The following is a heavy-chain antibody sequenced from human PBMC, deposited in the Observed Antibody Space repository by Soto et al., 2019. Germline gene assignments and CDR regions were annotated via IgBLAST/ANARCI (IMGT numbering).Heavy chain of an antibody. D-gene: IGHD6-6*01. CDR2: AYYSGSP. J-gene: IGHJ5*02. Sequence: SSXTLSLTCTVSGASISSGTYYWSWIRQHPGKGLEWIGYAYYSGSPYYNPSLKSRITISIDTSKNQFSLKLSSVTAADTAVYYCVTDTDEIAAELSTCGQGTPVPVS. CDR3: VTDTDEIAAELST. V-gene: IGHV4-31*03. CDR1: GASISSGTYY.